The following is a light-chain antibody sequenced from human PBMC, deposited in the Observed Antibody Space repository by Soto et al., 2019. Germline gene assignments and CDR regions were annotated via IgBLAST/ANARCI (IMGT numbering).Light chain of an antibody. Sequence: QSVLTQPASVSGTPGQSITISCTGTSSDVGAYNYVSWYQQYPGKAPKLILFEVNKRPSGVSGRFSGSKSGNTASLTISGLQAEDEADYYCCSYAGSNNPYVFGTGTKVTVL. V-gene: IGLV2-14*01. CDR3: CSYAGSNNPYV. CDR2: EVN. J-gene: IGLJ1*01. CDR1: SSDVGAYNY.